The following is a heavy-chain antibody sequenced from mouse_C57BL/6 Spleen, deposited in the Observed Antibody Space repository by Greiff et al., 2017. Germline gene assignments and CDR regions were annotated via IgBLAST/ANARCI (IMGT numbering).Heavy chain of an antibody. CDR1: GFNIKDYY. Sequence: EVKLQQSGAELVKPGASVKLSCTASGFNIKDYYMHWVKQRPEQGLEWIGRLAPEDGGTKYAPKFQGKATITADTSSNTAYLQLSSLASEDTAVYYCARDYGSSPDYWGQGTTLTVSS. D-gene: IGHD1-1*01. CDR3: ARDYGSSPDY. CDR2: LAPEDGGT. V-gene: IGHV14-2*01. J-gene: IGHJ2*01.